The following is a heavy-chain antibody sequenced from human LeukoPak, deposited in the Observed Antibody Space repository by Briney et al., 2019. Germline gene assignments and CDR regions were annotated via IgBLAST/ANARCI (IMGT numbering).Heavy chain of an antibody. CDR1: GFIFSNYG. CDR3: AREWGRIAVAGGPGY. J-gene: IGHJ4*02. CDR2: IWYDGRTK. Sequence: GGSLRLSCEVSGFIFSNYGMHWVRQAPGKGLEWVALIWYDGRTKFHADSVRGRFTISRDNSANTLYLQMSSLRVEDTAVYYCAREWGRIAVAGGPGYWGQGALVTVSS. D-gene: IGHD6-19*01. V-gene: IGHV3-33*01.